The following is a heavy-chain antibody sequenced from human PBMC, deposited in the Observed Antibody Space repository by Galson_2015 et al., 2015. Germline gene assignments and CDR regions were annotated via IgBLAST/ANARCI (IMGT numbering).Heavy chain of an antibody. Sequence: SLRLSCAASGFAFSSYTMSWVRQSPGKGPEWVSSISGSSSHIYYADSVKGRFIISRDNARNSLSLQMNSLRAEDTAVYYCARQLGIGSGSTGYCGQGTLVTVSS. J-gene: IGHJ4*02. CDR3: ARQLGIGSGSTGY. V-gene: IGHV3-21*01. CDR2: ISGSSSHI. CDR1: GFAFSSYT. D-gene: IGHD7-27*01.